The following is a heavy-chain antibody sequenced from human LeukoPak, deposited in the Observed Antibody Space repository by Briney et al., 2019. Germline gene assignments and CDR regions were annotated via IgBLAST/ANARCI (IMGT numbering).Heavy chain of an antibody. V-gene: IGHV4-34*01. CDR1: GGSFSGYY. D-gene: IGHD2-2*01. J-gene: IGHJ6*02. CDR3: ARESSTNYYYYYGMDV. Sequence: SETLSLTCAVYGGSFSGYYWSWIRQPPGKGLEWIGEISHSGSTNYNPSLKSRVTISVDTSKNQFSLKLSSVTAADTAVYYCARESSTNYYYYYGMDVWGQGTTVTVSS. CDR2: ISHSGST.